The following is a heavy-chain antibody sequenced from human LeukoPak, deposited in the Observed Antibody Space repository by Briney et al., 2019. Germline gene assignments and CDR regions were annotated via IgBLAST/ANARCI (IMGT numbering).Heavy chain of an antibody. CDR3: ARGSPSLGY. D-gene: IGHD6-19*01. Sequence: SETLSPTCTVSGGSISSSSYYWGWIRQPPGKGLEWIGEINHSGSTNYNPSLKSRVTISVDTSKNQFSLKLSSVTAADTAVYYCARGSPSLGYWGQGTLVTVSS. CDR1: GGSISSSSYY. V-gene: IGHV4-39*07. CDR2: INHSGST. J-gene: IGHJ4*02.